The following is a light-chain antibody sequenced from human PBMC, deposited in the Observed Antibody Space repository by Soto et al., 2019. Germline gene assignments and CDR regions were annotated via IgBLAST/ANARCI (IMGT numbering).Light chain of an antibody. J-gene: IGKJ1*01. CDR3: QQYGYLGT. CDR2: DTS. CDR1: QTLSSSF. Sequence: EIVLTQSPGTLSSSPGERATLSCRTSQTLSSSFLAWYQQTPGQAPRLLIYDTSTRAIDIPDRFSGSGSGTDFTLTISRLEPEDFAVYYCQQYGYLGTFGQGTKVDFK. V-gene: IGKV3-20*01.